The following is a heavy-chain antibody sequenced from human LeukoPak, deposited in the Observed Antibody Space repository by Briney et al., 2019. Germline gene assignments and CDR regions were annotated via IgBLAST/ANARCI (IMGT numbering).Heavy chain of an antibody. CDR2: IYSGGST. Sequence: GGSLRLSCAASGFTVSSNYMSWVRQAPGKGLEWVSVIYSGGSTYYADSVKGRFTISRDNSKNTLYLQMNSLRAEDTAVYYCARGYIYGSQWTDAFDIWVQGTMVTVSS. D-gene: IGHD5-18*01. J-gene: IGHJ3*02. V-gene: IGHV3-53*01. CDR1: GFTVSSNY. CDR3: ARGYIYGSQWTDAFDI.